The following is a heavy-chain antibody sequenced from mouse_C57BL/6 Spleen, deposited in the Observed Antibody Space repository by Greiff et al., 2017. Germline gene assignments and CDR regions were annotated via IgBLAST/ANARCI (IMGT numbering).Heavy chain of an antibody. CDR3: TTLRQAWLAY. J-gene: IGHJ3*01. CDR1: GYTFTDYE. Sequence: QVQLQQSGAELVRPGASVTLSCKASGYTFTDYEMHWVKQTPVHGLEWIGAIDPETGGTAYNQKFKGKAILTADKSSSTAYMELRSLTSEDSAVYYCTTLRQAWLAYWGQGTLVTVSA. V-gene: IGHV1-15*01. D-gene: IGHD1-2*01. CDR2: IDPETGGT.